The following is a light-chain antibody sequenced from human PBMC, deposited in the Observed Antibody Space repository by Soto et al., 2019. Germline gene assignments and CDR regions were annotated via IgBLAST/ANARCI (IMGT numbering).Light chain of an antibody. J-gene: IGKJ1*01. CDR1: QSLTSS. V-gene: IGKV3-20*01. CDR2: GAS. Sequence: EIVSPPAPAIPSFSPGSLATTFSRASQSLTSSLAWYKQKPGQAPRLLVYGASSRATGIPDRFSGSGSGTDFTLPISRLEPEDFAVDYCQQYGSSRTFGQGTKVDIK. CDR3: QQYGSSRT.